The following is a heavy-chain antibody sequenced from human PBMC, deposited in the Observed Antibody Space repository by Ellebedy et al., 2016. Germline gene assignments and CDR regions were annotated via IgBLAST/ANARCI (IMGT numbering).Heavy chain of an antibody. Sequence: GGSLRLXXAASGFTFSTYAMSWVRQAPGKGLEWVSTISGSGDETFYADSVKGRLTISRDNSKNTLYLQMNNLRAEDTALYFCATYGDYGRNYHYYDMDVWGQGTTVAVSS. CDR2: ISGSGDET. CDR1: GFTFSTYA. J-gene: IGHJ6*02. D-gene: IGHD4-17*01. CDR3: ATYGDYGRNYHYYDMDV. V-gene: IGHV3-23*01.